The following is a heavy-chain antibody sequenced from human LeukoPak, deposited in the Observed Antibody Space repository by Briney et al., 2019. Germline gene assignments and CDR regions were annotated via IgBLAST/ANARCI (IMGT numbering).Heavy chain of an antibody. V-gene: IGHV3-48*03. CDR1: GFPFRNYE. CDR3: ARSGQHLFDF. Sequence: GGSLRLSCAASGFPFRNYEMNWVRQAPGKGLEWVSYISSSGGTISYADSVKGRFTISRDNAKNSLYLQTNSLRAEDTAIYYCARSGQHLFDFWGQGTLVTVSS. CDR2: ISSSGGTI. J-gene: IGHJ4*02. D-gene: IGHD6-13*01.